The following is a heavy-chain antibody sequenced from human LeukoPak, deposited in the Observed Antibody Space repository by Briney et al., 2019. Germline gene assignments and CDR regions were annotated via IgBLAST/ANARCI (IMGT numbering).Heavy chain of an antibody. Sequence: SETLSLTCAVYGGSFGGYYWSWIRQPPGKGLEWIGEINHSGSTNYNPSLKSRVTISVDTSKNQFSLKLSSVTAADTAVYYCAIDRMVRGVQDWGQGTLVTVSS. D-gene: IGHD3-10*01. CDR3: AIDRMVRGVQD. CDR1: GGSFGGYY. J-gene: IGHJ1*01. CDR2: INHSGST. V-gene: IGHV4-34*01.